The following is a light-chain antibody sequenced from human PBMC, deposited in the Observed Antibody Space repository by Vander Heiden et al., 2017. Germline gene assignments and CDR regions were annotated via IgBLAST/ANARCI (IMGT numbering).Light chain of an antibody. V-gene: IGKV3-11*01. CDR1: QSVSSF. CDR2: DAS. J-gene: IGKJ4*01. CDR3: QQRSNWPLT. Sequence: IVLPQSQATLSLSTGERATLSCSASQSVSSFLAWYRQKPGQAPRLLIYDASNRATDIPARFSGSGSGTDFTLTISSLEPEDFAVYYCQQRSNWPLTFGGGTKVEIK.